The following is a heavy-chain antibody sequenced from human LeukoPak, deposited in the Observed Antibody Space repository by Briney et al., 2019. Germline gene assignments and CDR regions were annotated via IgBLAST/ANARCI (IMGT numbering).Heavy chain of an antibody. CDR2: INPNSGGT. Sequence: ASVKVSCKASGYTFTGYFMHWVRQAPGQGLEWMGWINPNSGGTNYAQKFQGRVIMTRDTSISTAYIELSRLRSDNTAVYYCARDLDGSSGCDYWGQGTLVTVSS. V-gene: IGHV1-2*02. D-gene: IGHD6-13*01. CDR1: GYTFTGYF. J-gene: IGHJ4*02. CDR3: ARDLDGSSGCDY.